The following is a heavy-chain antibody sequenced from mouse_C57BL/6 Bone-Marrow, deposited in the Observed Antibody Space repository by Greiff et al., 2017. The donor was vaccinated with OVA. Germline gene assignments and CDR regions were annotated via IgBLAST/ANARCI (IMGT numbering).Heavy chain of an antibody. CDR2: IYPGDGDT. Sequence: QVQLQQSGAELVKPGASVKISCKASGYAFSSYWMNWVKQRPGKGLEWIGQIYPGDGDTNYNGKFKGKATLTADKSSSTAYMQLSSLTSEDSAVYFCARSDYGSSYWYFDVWGPGTTVTVSS. CDR3: ARSDYGSSYWYFDV. J-gene: IGHJ1*01. CDR1: GYAFSSYW. V-gene: IGHV1-80*01. D-gene: IGHD1-1*01.